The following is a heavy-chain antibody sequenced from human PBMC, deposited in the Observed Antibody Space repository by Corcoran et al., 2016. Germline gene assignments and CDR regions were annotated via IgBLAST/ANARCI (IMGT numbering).Heavy chain of an antibody. CDR2: IYYSGST. D-gene: IGHD6-13*01. J-gene: IGHJ3*02. Sequence: QLQLQESGPGLVKPSETLSLTCTVSGGSISSSSYYWGWIRQPPGKGLEWIGSIYYSGSTYYNPSLKSRVTISVDTSKNQFARKLSSVTAADTAVYYCVRVDPGEQQLVLDAFYIWGQGTMVTVSS. V-gene: IGHV4-39*07. CDR1: GGSISSSSYY. CDR3: VRVDPGEQQLVLDAFYI.